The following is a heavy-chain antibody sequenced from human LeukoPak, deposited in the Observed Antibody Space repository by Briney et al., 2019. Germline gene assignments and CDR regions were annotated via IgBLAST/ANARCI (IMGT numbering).Heavy chain of an antibody. Sequence: GGSLRLSCAASGFTFSSYSFNWVRQAPGKGLEWVASITSTSSYIYYADSVQGRFAVSRDNAKNLLYLQMNSLRAEDTAVFYCVRRGPNNSGLDYRGQGTLVTVSS. CDR1: GFTFSSYS. CDR3: VRRGPNNSGLDY. V-gene: IGHV3-21*01. D-gene: IGHD5-12*01. J-gene: IGHJ4*02. CDR2: ITSTSSYI.